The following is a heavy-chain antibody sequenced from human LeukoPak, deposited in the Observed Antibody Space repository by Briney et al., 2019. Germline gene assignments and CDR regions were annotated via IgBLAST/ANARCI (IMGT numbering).Heavy chain of an antibody. CDR3: AKDRGSTARYSSATLDY. CDR2: INTDGSTA. V-gene: IGHV3-74*01. CDR1: GFTFSGYW. Sequence: GGSLRLSCAASGFTFSGYWMHWVRQAPGKGLVWVSHINTDGSTATYADSVKGRFTISRDNSKNTLYLQMNSLRAEDTAVYYCAKDRGSTARYSSATLDYWGQGTLVTVSS. D-gene: IGHD6-19*01. J-gene: IGHJ4*02.